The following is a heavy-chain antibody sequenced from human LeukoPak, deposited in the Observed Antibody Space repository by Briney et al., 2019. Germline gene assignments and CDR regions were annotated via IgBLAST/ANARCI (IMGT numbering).Heavy chain of an antibody. D-gene: IGHD3-22*01. CDR2: INEDGSAQ. CDR3: ASDAGYDRFDY. J-gene: IGHJ4*02. V-gene: IGHV3-7*05. CDR1: GFTFSRSW. Sequence: GGSLRLSCADSGFTFSRSWMTWVRQAPGKGLEWVANINEDGSAQNYVDSVKGRFTISRDNPKSTLYLEMNSLRAEDTAVYYCASDAGYDRFDYWGQGTLVTVSS.